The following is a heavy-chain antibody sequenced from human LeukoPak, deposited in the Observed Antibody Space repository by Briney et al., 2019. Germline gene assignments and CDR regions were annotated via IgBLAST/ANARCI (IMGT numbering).Heavy chain of an antibody. Sequence: SETLSLTCTVSGGSISSYYWSWIRLPPGKGLEWIGFIHYSGNTNYNPSLKSRVTISVDTSKNQVSVKVSSVTAADTAVYYCARGNAYYYYWGQGTLATVSS. V-gene: IGHV4-59*08. CDR2: IHYSGNT. J-gene: IGHJ4*02. CDR3: ARGNAYYYY. CDR1: GGSISSYY.